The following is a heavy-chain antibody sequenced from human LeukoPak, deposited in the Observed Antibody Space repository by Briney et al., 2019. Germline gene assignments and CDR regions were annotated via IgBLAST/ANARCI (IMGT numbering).Heavy chain of an antibody. V-gene: IGHV1-2*02. J-gene: IGHJ3*02. Sequence: ASVKVSCKPSLYTFTGYYMHWVRQAPGQRLEWMGWIYPNSGGTNYAQKFQGRVTMTRDTSISTAYMELSRLRSDDKDVYYCARVHGGNSAYDAFDIWGQGTMVTVSS. D-gene: IGHD4-23*01. CDR3: ARVHGGNSAYDAFDI. CDR1: LYTFTGYY. CDR2: IYPNSGGT.